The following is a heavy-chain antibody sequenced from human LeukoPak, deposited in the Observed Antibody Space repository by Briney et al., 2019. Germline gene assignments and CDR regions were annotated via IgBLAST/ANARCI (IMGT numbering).Heavy chain of an antibody. D-gene: IGHD4-17*01. CDR1: GYTFTAHY. CDR3: ARGTDYGDYGGTWFYYYYMDV. J-gene: IGHJ6*03. V-gene: IGHV1-2*02. CDR2: INHNSGGT. Sequence: ASVRVSCKASGYTFTAHYLHWVRQAPGQGLEWMAWINHNSGGTKYAEKFQGRVTVTRDTSTSTAYMELSRLRSDDTAVYYCARGTDYGDYGGTWFYYYYMDVWGEGTTVTVSS.